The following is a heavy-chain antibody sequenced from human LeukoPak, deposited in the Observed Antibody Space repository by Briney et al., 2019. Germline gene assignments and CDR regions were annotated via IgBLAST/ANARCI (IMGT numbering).Heavy chain of an antibody. CDR2: IYYSGST. CDR1: GGSISSYY. J-gene: IGHJ4*02. D-gene: IGHD1-26*01. CDR3: ARGAGSYYVLYFDY. V-gene: IGHV4-59*08. Sequence: SETLSLTCTVSGGSISSYYWSWLRQPPGKGLEGLGYIYYSGSTNYNPSLKSRVTISVDTSKNQFSLKLSSVTAADTAVYYCARGAGSYYVLYFDYWGQGTLVTVSS.